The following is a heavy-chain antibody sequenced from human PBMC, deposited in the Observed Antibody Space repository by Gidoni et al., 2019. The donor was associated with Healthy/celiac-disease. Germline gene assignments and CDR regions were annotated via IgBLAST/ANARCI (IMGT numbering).Heavy chain of an antibody. Sequence: QVQLVESGGGVVQPGRALRLSCAASGFTFSSYAMHWVRQAPGKVLDVVAVRSYDGSNKYYADSVKGRFTISRDNSKNTLYLQMNSLRAEDTAVYYCSIEVVVPSNNAFDIWGQGTMVTVSS. CDR3: SIEVVVPSNNAFDI. D-gene: IGHD2-2*01. J-gene: IGHJ3*02. CDR1: GFTFSSYA. V-gene: IGHV3-30-3*01. CDR2: RSYDGSNK.